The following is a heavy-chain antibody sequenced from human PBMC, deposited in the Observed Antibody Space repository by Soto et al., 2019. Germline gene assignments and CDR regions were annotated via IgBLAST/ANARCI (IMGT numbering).Heavy chain of an antibody. CDR1: GGSVSYNSYY. J-gene: IGHJ4*02. CDR2: IFYTGTT. Sequence: PSETLSLTCSVSGGSVSYNSYYWGWIRQPPGKGLEWVGGIFYTGTTYYNPSLKDRLSISVDTSKNSFSLNLTSVTAADTAVYFCARLVVVAPAANVWGQGALVTV. D-gene: IGHD2-2*01. V-gene: IGHV4-39*01. CDR3: ARLVVVAPAANV.